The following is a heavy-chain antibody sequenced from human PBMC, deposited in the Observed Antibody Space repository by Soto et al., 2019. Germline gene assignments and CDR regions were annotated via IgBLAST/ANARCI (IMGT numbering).Heavy chain of an antibody. CDR3: AKDGGQSGGDCYHDFDI. Sequence: GGSLRLSCAASGFTFSSYGMHWVRQAPGKGLEWVAVISYDGSNKYYADSVKGRFTISRDNSKNTLYLQMNSLRAEDTAVYYCAKDGGQSGGDCYHDFDIWGQGTMVTVSS. CDR2: ISYDGSNK. D-gene: IGHD2-21*02. CDR1: GFTFSSYG. J-gene: IGHJ3*02. V-gene: IGHV3-30*18.